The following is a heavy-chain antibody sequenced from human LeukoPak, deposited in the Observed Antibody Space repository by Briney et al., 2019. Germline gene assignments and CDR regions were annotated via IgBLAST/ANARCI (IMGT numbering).Heavy chain of an antibody. J-gene: IGHJ4*02. D-gene: IGHD2-2*01. CDR3: ATGFWGYCSRNSCPLDN. CDR2: IISTGSTT. CDR1: GFTFSSYS. Sequence: GGSLRLSCAASGFTFSSYSMNWVRQAPRKGLEWISYIISTGSTTYYADSVKGRFTISRDNANNSVFLQMSSLRAEDTAVYYCATGFWGYCSRNSCPLDNWGQGTLVTVAS. V-gene: IGHV3-48*01.